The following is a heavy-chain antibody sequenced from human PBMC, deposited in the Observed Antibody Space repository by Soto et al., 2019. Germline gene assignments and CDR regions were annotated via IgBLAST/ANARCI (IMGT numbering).Heavy chain of an antibody. D-gene: IGHD1-1*01. CDR3: ARGTDYFDY. CDR1: GGSISSSSYY. V-gene: IGHV4-39*01. Sequence: SETLSLTCTVSGGSISSSSYYGGWIRQPPGKGLEWIGSIYYSGSTYYNPSLKSRVTISVDTSKNQFSLKLSSVTAADTAVYYCARGTDYFDYWGQGTLVTVSS. J-gene: IGHJ4*02. CDR2: IYYSGST.